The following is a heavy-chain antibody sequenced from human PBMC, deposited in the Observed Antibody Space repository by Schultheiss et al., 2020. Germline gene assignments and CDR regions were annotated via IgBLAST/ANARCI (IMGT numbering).Heavy chain of an antibody. CDR3: ARGRRFVRGYGIFDY. D-gene: IGHD3-22*01. J-gene: IGHJ4*02. Sequence: SETLSLTCTVSGGSMSSYYWSWIRQPRGKGLEWIGHIQYSGSTNYNPSLKSRVTISVDTSKNQLSLKLSSVTAADTAVYYCARGRRFVRGYGIFDYWGQGTLVTVSS. V-gene: IGHV4-59*12. CDR1: GGSMSSYY. CDR2: IQYSGST.